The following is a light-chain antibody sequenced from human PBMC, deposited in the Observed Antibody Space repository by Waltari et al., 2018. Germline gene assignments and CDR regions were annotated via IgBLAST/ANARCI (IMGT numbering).Light chain of an antibody. CDR2: EAT. Sequence: QSALTQPASVSGSPGQSITISCTGTCSAVGGSDLVSWYQHHPGKAPKLIIYEATKRPSGVSDRFSASKSDNTASLTISGLQADDEANYYCCSYAGSSTYVLFGGGTRLTVL. CDR1: CSAVGGSDL. J-gene: IGLJ3*02. V-gene: IGLV2-23*01. CDR3: CSYAGSSTYVL.